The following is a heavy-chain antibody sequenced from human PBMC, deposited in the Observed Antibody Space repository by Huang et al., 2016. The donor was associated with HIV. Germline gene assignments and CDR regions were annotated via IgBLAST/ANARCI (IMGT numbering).Heavy chain of an antibody. CDR2: ITGRGSSS. D-gene: IGHD6-13*01. CDR3: AKADSGAAAGSLVDY. Sequence: EVQLLESGGGLVQPGGSLRLSCAASGFTFRSYAMSWVRQAPGKGVVWVSSITGRGSSSYYADSVKGRFTISRDNSKNTLYLQMNSLRAEDTAIYYCAKADSGAAAGSLVDYWGQGTLVTVSS. CDR1: GFTFRSYA. J-gene: IGHJ4*02. V-gene: IGHV3-23*01.